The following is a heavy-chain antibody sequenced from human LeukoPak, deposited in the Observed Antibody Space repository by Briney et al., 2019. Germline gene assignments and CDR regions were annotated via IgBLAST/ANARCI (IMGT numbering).Heavy chain of an antibody. D-gene: IGHD6-13*01. CDR2: MNPNSGNT. Sequence: ASVTVSCKASGYTFTSYDINWVRQATGQGLEWMGWMNPNSGNTGYAQKFQGRVTKTRNTSISTAYMELSSLRSEDTAVYYCARPGAAAGTGDYWGQGAIVTVSS. CDR1: GYTFTSYD. V-gene: IGHV1-8*01. J-gene: IGHJ4*02. CDR3: ARPGAAAGTGDY.